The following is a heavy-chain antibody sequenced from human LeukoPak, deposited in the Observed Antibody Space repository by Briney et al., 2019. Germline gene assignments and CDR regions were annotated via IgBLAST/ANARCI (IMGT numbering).Heavy chain of an antibody. J-gene: IGHJ3*02. CDR2: IIPILGIA. Sequence: ASVKVSCKASGGTFSSYAISWVRQAPGQGLEWMGRIIPILGIANYAQKFQGRVTITADKSTSTAYMELSSLRSEDTAVYYCARSMGYCSSTSCPRGAFDIWGQGTMVTVSS. D-gene: IGHD2-2*01. CDR3: ARSMGYCSSTSCPRGAFDI. V-gene: IGHV1-69*04. CDR1: GGTFSSYA.